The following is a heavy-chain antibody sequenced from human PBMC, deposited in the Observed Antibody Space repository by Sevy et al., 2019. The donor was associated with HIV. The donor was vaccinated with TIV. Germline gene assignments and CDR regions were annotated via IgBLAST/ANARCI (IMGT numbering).Heavy chain of an antibody. Sequence: GGSLRLSCAASGFTFSSYGMHWVRQAPGKGLEWVAVISYDGSNKYYADSVKGRFTISRDKSKNTLYLQMNSLRAEDTAVYYCAKVCSSSWYYFDYWGQRTLVTVSS. J-gene: IGHJ4*02. CDR3: AKVCSSSWYYFDY. D-gene: IGHD6-13*01. CDR1: GFTFSSYG. V-gene: IGHV3-30*18. CDR2: ISYDGSNK.